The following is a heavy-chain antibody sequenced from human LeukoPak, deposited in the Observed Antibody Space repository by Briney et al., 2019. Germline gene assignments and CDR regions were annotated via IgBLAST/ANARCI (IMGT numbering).Heavy chain of an antibody. J-gene: IGHJ4*02. V-gene: IGHV4-39*01. Sequence: SETLSLTCTVSGGSISSSSYYWGWIRQPPGKGLEWIGSIYYSGSTYYNPSLKSRVTISVDTSKNQFSLKLSSVTAADTAVYYCARQGRGFSYSSLSDYWGQGTLVTVSS. CDR2: IYYSGST. CDR3: ARQGRGFSYSSLSDY. D-gene: IGHD5-18*01. CDR1: GGSISSSSYY.